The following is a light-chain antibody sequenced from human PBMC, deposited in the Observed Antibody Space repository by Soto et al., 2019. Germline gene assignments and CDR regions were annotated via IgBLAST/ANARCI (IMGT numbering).Light chain of an antibody. CDR1: SSNIGAGYD. Sequence: QSVLTQPPSVSGAPGQRVTISCTGSSSNIGAGYDVHWYQHLPGTAPKLLIYGNTNRPSGVPDRFSGSQSGTSASLAISGLQAGDDGDYYCQSYDISLSGVFGGGTKVTVL. J-gene: IGLJ3*02. CDR3: QSYDISLSGV. CDR2: GNT. V-gene: IGLV1-40*01.